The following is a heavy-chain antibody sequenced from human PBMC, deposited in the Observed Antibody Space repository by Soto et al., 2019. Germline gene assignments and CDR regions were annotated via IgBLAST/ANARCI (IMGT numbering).Heavy chain of an antibody. Sequence: QVHLQESGPGLVKPSETLSLICTVSGGSITSYYWSWVRQPVGKGLEWVGRIYSDGTTNYSPSLNSRVTMSLDTSKNQFSLWLSSVPAADTAIYYCSRVDCSNTNCRTRGMDVWGQGTTVTVSS. CDR2: IYSDGTT. J-gene: IGHJ6*02. CDR1: GGSITSYY. D-gene: IGHD2-2*01. CDR3: SRVDCSNTNCRTRGMDV. V-gene: IGHV4-4*07.